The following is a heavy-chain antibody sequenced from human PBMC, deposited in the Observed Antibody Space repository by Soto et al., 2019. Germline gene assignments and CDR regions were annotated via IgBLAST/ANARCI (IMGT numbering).Heavy chain of an antibody. CDR3: ARSVFP. J-gene: IGHJ5*02. V-gene: IGHV4-31*03. Sequence: QVQLQESGPGLVKASQTRSLTCTVAGGAISAGGYYWNWIRQHPGKGLEWIGYFYYSGSTYYNPSLKSRVTISVNTSKNQFSLKLSSVTAADTAVYYCARSVFPWGQGTLVTVCS. CDR2: FYYSGST. CDR1: GGAISAGGYY.